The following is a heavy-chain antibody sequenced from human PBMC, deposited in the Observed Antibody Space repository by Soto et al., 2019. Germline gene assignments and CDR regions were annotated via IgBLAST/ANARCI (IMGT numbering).Heavy chain of an antibody. V-gene: IGHV4-30-2*01. CDR1: GGSISSGNFS. CDR3: ARVKVGDLFGFNWFFDL. D-gene: IGHD1-26*01. CDR2: IFHTGST. J-gene: IGHJ2*01. Sequence: PSETLSLTCTVSGGSISSGNFSWTWIRQPPGKGLEWIAYIFHTGSTFYNSSLKPRVSISVDRSKNQFSLKLKSVTETDTAVYSCARVKVGDLFGFNWFFDLWGRGSLVTVSS.